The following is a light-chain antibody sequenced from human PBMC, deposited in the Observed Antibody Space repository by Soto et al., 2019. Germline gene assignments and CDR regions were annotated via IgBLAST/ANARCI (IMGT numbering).Light chain of an antibody. V-gene: IGLV2-14*01. Sequence: QSVLTQPASVSGSPGQSITISCTGTSSDVGGYNYVSWYQQYPGKAPKLMIYEVSNRPSGVSNRFSGSKSGNTASLTISGLQAEDEDDYYCSSYTSSSTLVFGTGTKLTVL. CDR1: SSDVGGYNY. J-gene: IGLJ1*01. CDR2: EVS. CDR3: SSYTSSSTLV.